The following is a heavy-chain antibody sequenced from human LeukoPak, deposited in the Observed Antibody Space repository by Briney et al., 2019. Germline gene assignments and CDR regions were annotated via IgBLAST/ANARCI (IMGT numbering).Heavy chain of an antibody. CDR2: IYHSGST. D-gene: IGHD2-21*02. J-gene: IGHJ5*02. CDR1: GGSISTYY. V-gene: IGHV4-38-2*02. CDR3: AREACGGDCYENWFDP. Sequence: SETLSLTCTVSGGSISTYYWSWIRQPPGKGLEWIGSIYHSGSTYYNPSLKCRVTISVDTSKNQFSLKLSSVTAADTAVYYCAREACGGDCYENWFDPWGQGTLVTVSS.